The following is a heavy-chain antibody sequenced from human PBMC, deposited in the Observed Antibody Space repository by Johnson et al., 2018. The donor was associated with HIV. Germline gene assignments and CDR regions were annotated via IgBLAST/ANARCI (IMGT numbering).Heavy chain of an antibody. V-gene: IGHV3-13*01. CDR3: ASSSVVDDAFDI. CDR1: GFTFSSYD. J-gene: IGHJ3*02. Sequence: VQLVESGGGLVQPGGSLRLSCAASGFTFSSYDMHWVRQATGKGLEWVSAIGTAGDTYYPGSVKGRFTISRDNSKNTLYLQMNSLRAEDTAVYYCASSSVVDDAFDIWGQGTMVTVSS. CDR2: IGTAGDT. D-gene: IGHD2-15*01.